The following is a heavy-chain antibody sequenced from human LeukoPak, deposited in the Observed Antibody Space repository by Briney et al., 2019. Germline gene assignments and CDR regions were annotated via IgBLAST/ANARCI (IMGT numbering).Heavy chain of an antibody. CDR2: ITSTATHT. D-gene: IGHD3-3*01. V-gene: IGHV3-21*01. J-gene: IGHJ3*02. CDR3: ARDLKRDYDFWSGYPHDAFDI. Sequence: GGSLRLSCATSGFTFSGHSMSWVRQAPGKGLEWVSSITSTATHTYYADSVKGRFTISRDNAKNSLYLQMNSLRAEDTAVYYCARDLKRDYDFWSGYPHDAFDIWGQGTMVTVSS. CDR1: GFTFSGHS.